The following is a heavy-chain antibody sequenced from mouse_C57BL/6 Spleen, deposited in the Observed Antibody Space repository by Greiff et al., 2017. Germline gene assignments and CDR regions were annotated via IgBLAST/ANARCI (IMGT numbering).Heavy chain of an antibody. CDR1: GFSLTSYG. V-gene: IGHV2-2*01. CDR3: ARNPVVDAMDY. J-gene: IGHJ4*01. D-gene: IGHD1-1*01. Sequence: QVQLQQSGPGLVQPSQSLSITCTVSGFSLTSYGVHWVRQSPGKGLEWLGVIWRGGSTDYNAAFISRLSISKDNSKSQVFFKMNSLQADDTAIYYCARNPVVDAMDYWGQGTSVTVSS. CDR2: IWRGGST.